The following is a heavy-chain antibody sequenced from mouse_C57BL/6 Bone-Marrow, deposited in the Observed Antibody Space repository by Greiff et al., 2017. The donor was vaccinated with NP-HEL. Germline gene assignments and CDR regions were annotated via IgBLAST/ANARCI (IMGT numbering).Heavy chain of an antibody. Sequence: EVQGVESGGGLVQPGGSLKLSCAASGFTFSDYYMYWVRQTPEKRLEWVAYISNGGGSTYYPDTVKGRFTLSRDNAKNTLYLQMSRLKSEDTAMYYCARHRSRKYYYGSSSYAMDYWGQGTSVTVSS. D-gene: IGHD1-1*01. V-gene: IGHV5-12*01. CDR3: ARHRSRKYYYGSSSYAMDY. CDR2: ISNGGGST. J-gene: IGHJ4*01. CDR1: GFTFSDYY.